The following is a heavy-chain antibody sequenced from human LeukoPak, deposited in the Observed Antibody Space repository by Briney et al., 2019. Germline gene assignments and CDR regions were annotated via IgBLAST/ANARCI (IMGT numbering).Heavy chain of an antibody. J-gene: IGHJ3*02. CDR2: ISSSSGSTI. CDR1: GFTFSDYY. CDR3: ARPPTTVVTPDAFDI. Sequence: GGSLRLSYAASGFTFSDYYMSWIRQAPGKGLEWVSYISSSSGSTIYYADSVKGRFTISRDNAKNSLYLQMNSLRAEDTAVYYCARPPTTVVTPDAFDIWGQGTMVTVSS. V-gene: IGHV3-11*01. D-gene: IGHD4-23*01.